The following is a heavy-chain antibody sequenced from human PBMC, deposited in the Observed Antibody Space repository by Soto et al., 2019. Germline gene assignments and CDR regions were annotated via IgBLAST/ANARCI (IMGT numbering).Heavy chain of an antibody. CDR3: ASGFRGYYYDSSGYAFDI. CDR1: GGSISSGGYS. CDR2: IYHSGST. J-gene: IGHJ3*02. Sequence: SETLSLTCAVSGGSISSGGYSWSWIRQPPGKGLEWIGYIYHSGSTYYNPSLKSRVTISVDRSKNQFSLKLSSVTAADTAVYYCASGFRGYYYDSSGYAFDIWGQGTMVTVSS. D-gene: IGHD3-22*01. V-gene: IGHV4-30-2*01.